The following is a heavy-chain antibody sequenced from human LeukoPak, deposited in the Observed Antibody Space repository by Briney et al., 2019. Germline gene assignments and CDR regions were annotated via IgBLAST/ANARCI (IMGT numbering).Heavy chain of an antibody. V-gene: IGHV1-46*01. Sequence: ASVKVSCKASGYTFTSYYMHWVRQAPGQGLEWMGIINPSGGSTSYAQKFQGRVTMTRDTSTSTVYMELSSLRSEDTAVYYCARGPYYYGSGSPPTTYYFDYWGQGTLVTVSS. CDR3: ARGPYYYGSGSPPTTYYFDY. CDR2: INPSGGST. J-gene: IGHJ4*02. D-gene: IGHD3-10*01. CDR1: GYTFTSYY.